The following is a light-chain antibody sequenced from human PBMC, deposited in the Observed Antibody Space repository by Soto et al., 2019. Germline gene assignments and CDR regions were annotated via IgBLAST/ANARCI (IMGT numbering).Light chain of an antibody. CDR2: GAS. Sequence: EIVVTPSPATLSVSPGERATLSCWASQIILTNLAWYQQKPGQAPRLLIYGASTRATGIPARFSGSGSGTEFTLTISSLQHEDLEIYYCKQYNNWPITFGKGTRLEIK. CDR3: KQYNNWPIT. V-gene: IGKV3-15*01. CDR1: QIILTN. J-gene: IGKJ5*01.